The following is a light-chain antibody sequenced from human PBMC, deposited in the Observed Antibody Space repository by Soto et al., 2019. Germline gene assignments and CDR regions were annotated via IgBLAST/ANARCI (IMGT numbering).Light chain of an antibody. CDR2: DAS. V-gene: IGKV3-20*01. CDR3: QQYGSSPGLFT. J-gene: IGKJ3*01. CDR1: QSVSSTY. Sequence: EIVLTQSPGTLSLSPGDRATLSCRASQSVSSTYLAWYQQKPGQAPRLLIYDASSRSTGIPDWFSGSGSGTDFTLTISRLEPEEFAVYYCQQYGSSPGLFTFGPGTKVDIK.